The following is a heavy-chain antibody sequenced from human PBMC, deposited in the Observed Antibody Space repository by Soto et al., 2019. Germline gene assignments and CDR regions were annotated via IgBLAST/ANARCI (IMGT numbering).Heavy chain of an antibody. CDR3: ARSGDNYNVLDY. CDR1: AFTFSDYY. Sequence: GGALRPSCAASAFTFSDYYMGWIRQATGKGREWFSYSSNSGTYTRYADSVKGRFSISRDNAKNSLFLQINSLRGEDTAIYYCARSGDNYNVLDYWGQGTPVTVSS. V-gene: IGHV3-11*06. CDR2: SSNSGTYT. J-gene: IGHJ4*02. D-gene: IGHD3-10*02.